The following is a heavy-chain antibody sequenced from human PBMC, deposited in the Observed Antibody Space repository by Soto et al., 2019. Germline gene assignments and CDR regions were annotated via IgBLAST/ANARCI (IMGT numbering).Heavy chain of an antibody. CDR1: GYTFTCYG. CDR2: ISAYNGNT. V-gene: IGHV1-18*04. D-gene: IGHD6-25*01. CDR3: ARRLDNRAEDGFDV. J-gene: IGHJ3*01. Sequence: ASLTVSCKAWGYTFTCYGISWVGQAPGQGLEWMGWISAYNGNTNYAQKLQGRVTMTTGTSTSTAYMELRSLRSEDTAVYYCARRLDNRAEDGFDVWGEGTTVTVSS.